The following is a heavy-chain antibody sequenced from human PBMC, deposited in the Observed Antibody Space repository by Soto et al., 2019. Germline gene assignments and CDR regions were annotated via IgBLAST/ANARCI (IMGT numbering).Heavy chain of an antibody. J-gene: IGHJ6*02. V-gene: IGHV4-59*01. CDR3: ARGSTVTDYYYYGMDV. D-gene: IGHD4-4*01. CDR2: IYYSGST. Sequence: PSETPSLTCTVSSGSISSYYLSWIRQPPGKGLEWIGYIYYSGSTYYNPSLKSRVTISVDTSKNQFSLKLRSVTAADTAVYYCARGSTVTDYYYYGMDVWGQGTTVTVSS. CDR1: SGSISSYY.